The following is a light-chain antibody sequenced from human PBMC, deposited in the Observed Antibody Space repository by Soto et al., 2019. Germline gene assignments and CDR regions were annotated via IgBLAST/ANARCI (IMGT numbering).Light chain of an antibody. CDR1: QTIAEY. CDR3: QQTYSVPWT. Sequence: DIQMTQSPSSLSASVGDRVTITCRASQTIAEYLNWYHHRPGKAPKLLIYGASSLQSGVPSRFSGSGSGTEFTLTITSLQHEDFASYYCQQTYSVPWTFGQGTEVA. CDR2: GAS. J-gene: IGKJ1*01. V-gene: IGKV1-39*01.